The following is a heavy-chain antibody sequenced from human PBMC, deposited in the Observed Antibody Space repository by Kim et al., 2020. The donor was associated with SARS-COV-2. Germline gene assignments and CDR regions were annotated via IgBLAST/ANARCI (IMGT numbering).Heavy chain of an antibody. CDR3: ARLYYYGSGSYSGFDY. Sequence: SIKRRVTISVDTSKTQFSLKLSSVTAADTAVYYCARLYYYGSGSYSGFDYWGQGTLVTVSS. V-gene: IGHV4-39*01. D-gene: IGHD3-10*01. J-gene: IGHJ4*02.